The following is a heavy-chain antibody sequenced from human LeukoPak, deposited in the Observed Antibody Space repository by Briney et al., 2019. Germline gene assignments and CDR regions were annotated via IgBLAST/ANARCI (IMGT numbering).Heavy chain of an antibody. Sequence: SQTLSLTCTVSGGSISSGDYYWSWIRQPPGKGLEWIGYIYYSGSTYYNPSLKSRVTISVDTSKNQFSLKLSSVTAADTAVYYCARGGIHRKQLVLRDYYYGMDVWGQGTTVTVSS. V-gene: IGHV4-30-4*01. CDR1: GGSISSGDYY. CDR2: IYYSGST. J-gene: IGHJ6*02. D-gene: IGHD6-13*01. CDR3: ARGGIHRKQLVLRDYYYGMDV.